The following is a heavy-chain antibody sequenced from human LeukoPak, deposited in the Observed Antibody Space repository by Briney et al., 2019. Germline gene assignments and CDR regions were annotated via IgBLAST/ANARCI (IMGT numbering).Heavy chain of an antibody. CDR2: ISAYNGNT. CDR3: ARDRGYCSGGTCHPFDY. CDR1: GYTFTGYY. V-gene: IGHV1-18*04. J-gene: IGHJ4*02. Sequence: ASVKVSCKASGYTFTGYYMHWVRQAPGQGLEWMGWISAYNGNTNYAQKFQGRVTMTTDTSTSTAYMELRSLRSDDTAVYHCARDRGYCSGGTCHPFDYWGQGTLVTVSS. D-gene: IGHD2-15*01.